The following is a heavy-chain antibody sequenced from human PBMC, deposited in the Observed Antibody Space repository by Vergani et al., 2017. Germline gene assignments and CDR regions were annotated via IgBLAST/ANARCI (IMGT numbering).Heavy chain of an antibody. CDR2: IYYSGST. V-gene: IGHV4-59*01. CDR3: ARDRGGLGYFDY. J-gene: IGHJ4*02. D-gene: IGHD4-23*01. CDR1: GGSISSYY. Sequence: QVQLQESGPGLVKPSETLSLTCTVSGGSISSYYWSRIRQPPGKGLEWIGYIYYSGSTNYNPSLKSRVTISVDTSKNQFSLKLSSVTAADTAVYYCARDRGGLGYFDYWGQGTLVTVSS.